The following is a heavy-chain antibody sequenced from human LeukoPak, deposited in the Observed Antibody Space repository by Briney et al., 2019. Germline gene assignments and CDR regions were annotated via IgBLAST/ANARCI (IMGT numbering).Heavy chain of an antibody. J-gene: IGHJ4*02. CDR1: GFTFSSNW. CDR3: RAGAY. V-gene: IGHV3-7*03. Sequence: GGSLRLSCAASGFTFSSNWMSWVRQAPGKGLEWVANIKQDGSEKYYVDSVKGRFTISRDNAKNSLYLQMNRLRAEDTALYYCRAGAYWGQGTLVTDSS. CDR2: IKQDGSEK.